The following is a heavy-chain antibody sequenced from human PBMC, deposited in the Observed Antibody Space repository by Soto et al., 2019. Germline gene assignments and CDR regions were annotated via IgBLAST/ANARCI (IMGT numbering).Heavy chain of an antibody. D-gene: IGHD6-13*01. J-gene: IGHJ4*02. V-gene: IGHV1-69*01. CDR1: GGTFSSYA. CDR3: ARGRIWYSSSWYYFDY. CDR2: IILIFGTA. Sequence: QVQLVQSGAEVKKPGSSVKVSCKASGGTFSSYAISWVRQAPGQGLEWMGGIILIFGTANYAQKFQGRVTITADEATSKAYMELSSLRSEDTAVYYCARGRIWYSSSWYYFDYWGQGTLVTVSS.